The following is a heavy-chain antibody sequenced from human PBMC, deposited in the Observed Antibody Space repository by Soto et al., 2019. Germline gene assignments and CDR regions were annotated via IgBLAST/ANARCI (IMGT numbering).Heavy chain of an antibody. V-gene: IGHV5-10-1*01. CDR2: IDPSDSYT. D-gene: IGHD5-12*01. Sequence: PVVSLRISCKCSGYSFTSYWISWVRQMPGKGLEWMGRIDPSDSYTNYSPSFQGHVTISADKSISTAYLQWSSLKASDTAMYYCARHRRRISWLRPLLLPGYYYGMDVWGQGTTVTVS. CDR1: GYSFTSYW. CDR3: ARHRRRISWLRPLLLPGYYYGMDV. J-gene: IGHJ6*02.